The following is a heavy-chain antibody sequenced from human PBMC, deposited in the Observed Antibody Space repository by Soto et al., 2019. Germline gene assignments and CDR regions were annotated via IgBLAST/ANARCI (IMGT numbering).Heavy chain of an antibody. J-gene: IGHJ5*02. CDR1: GFTFSSYE. CDR2: ISSSGSTI. CDR3: ARVGVIVAADGTWHCFDP. V-gene: IGHV3-48*03. Sequence: PVGSLRLSCAASGFTFSSYEMNWVRQAPGKGLEWVSYISSSGSTIYYADSVKGRFTISRDNAKNSLYLQMNSLRAEDTAVYYCARVGVIVAADGTWHCFDPCGQGTLVTVSS. D-gene: IGHD6-13*01.